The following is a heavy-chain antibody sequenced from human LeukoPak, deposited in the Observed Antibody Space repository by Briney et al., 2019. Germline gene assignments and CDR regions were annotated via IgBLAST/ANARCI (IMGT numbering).Heavy chain of an antibody. CDR3: ERGGGPYSSTLRGC. Sequence: GGSLRLSCAVSGFTVSGNYMSWVRQAPGKGLEWVSVMYSSGSTDYADSVKGRFTIFRDNSKNTLYLQMNSLRAEDSAVYYCERGGGPYSSTLRGCWGQGTLVTVSS. D-gene: IGHD6-19*01. V-gene: IGHV3-53*01. CDR2: MYSSGST. CDR1: GFTVSGNY. J-gene: IGHJ4*02.